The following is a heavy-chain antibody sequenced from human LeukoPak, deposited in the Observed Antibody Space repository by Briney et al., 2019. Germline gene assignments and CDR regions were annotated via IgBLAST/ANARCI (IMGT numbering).Heavy chain of an antibody. CDR1: GFTFSSYW. Sequence: PGGSLRLSCAASGFTFSSYWMSWVRQAPGKGLEWVANIKQDGSEKYYVDSVKGRFIISRDNAKNSLYPQMNSLRAEDTAVYYFSKSAFRDPGQGYYYMDVWGKGTTVTVSS. CDR2: IKQDGSEK. J-gene: IGHJ6*03. V-gene: IGHV3-7*01. CDR3: SKSAFRDPGQGYYYMDV.